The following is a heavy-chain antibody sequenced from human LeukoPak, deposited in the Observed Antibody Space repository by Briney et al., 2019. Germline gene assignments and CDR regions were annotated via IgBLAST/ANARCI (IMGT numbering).Heavy chain of an antibody. CDR1: GGSISSYY. CDR3: ARQSAYMSGMDV. D-gene: IGHD2-2*02. Sequence: SETLSLTCTVSGGSISSYYWSWIRQPPGKGLEWIGYIYYSGSTNYNPSLKSRVTISVDTSKNQFSLKLSSVTAVDTAVYYCARQSAYMSGMDVWGQGTTVTVSS. CDR2: IYYSGST. V-gene: IGHV4-59*08. J-gene: IGHJ6*02.